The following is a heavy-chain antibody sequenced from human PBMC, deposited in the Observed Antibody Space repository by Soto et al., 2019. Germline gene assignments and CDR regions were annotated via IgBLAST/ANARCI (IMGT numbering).Heavy chain of an antibody. CDR3: ARYRREAVAGYTLDN. Sequence: SETLSLTCTVSGGSISSNYWTWIRQPPGKGLEWIGYVYNSGSTNYNPSLKSRVTISEDTSRSQFSLKVNSMTAADTAVYYCARYRREAVAGYTLDNWGQGILVTVSS. CDR2: VYNSGST. V-gene: IGHV4-59*01. J-gene: IGHJ4*02. D-gene: IGHD6-13*01. CDR1: GGSISSNY.